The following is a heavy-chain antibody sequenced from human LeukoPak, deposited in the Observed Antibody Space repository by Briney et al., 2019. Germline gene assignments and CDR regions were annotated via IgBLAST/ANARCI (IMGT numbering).Heavy chain of an antibody. Sequence: PSETLSLTCTVSGASITDYYWSWIRQPPGKGLEWIVYVSYSGNTNYSPSLKSRVTISLDTSKNQFSLKLSSATAADTAVYYCARQGCTGGSCWYFDYWGQGTLVTVSS. CDR1: GASITDYY. D-gene: IGHD2-15*01. V-gene: IGHV4-59*08. CDR3: ARQGCTGGSCWYFDY. J-gene: IGHJ4*02. CDR2: VSYSGNT.